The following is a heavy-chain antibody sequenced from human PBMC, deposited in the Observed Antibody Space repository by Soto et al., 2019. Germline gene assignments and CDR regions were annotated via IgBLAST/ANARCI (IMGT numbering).Heavy chain of an antibody. CDR3: VRDFNGPGDY. Sequence: PSETLSLTCTVSGGSTTSDYWSWIRQPPGKGLEWLGYIFHSLGAKYNPSLGSRGTILLDTSKNQLSLSLRSVTAADTAIYFCVRDFNGPGDYWGQGTLVTVSS. CDR2: IFHSLGA. V-gene: IGHV4-59*01. J-gene: IGHJ4*02. CDR1: GGSTTSDY. D-gene: IGHD3-10*01.